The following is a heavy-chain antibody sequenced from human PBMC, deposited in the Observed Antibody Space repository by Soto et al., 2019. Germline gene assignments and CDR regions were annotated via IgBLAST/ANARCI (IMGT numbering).Heavy chain of an antibody. CDR1: GGSISSYY. CDR2: IYYSGST. D-gene: IGHD2-2*01. CDR3: ARQGRTEHYYGMDV. Sequence: QVQLQESGPGLVKPSETLSLTCTVSGGSISSYYWSWIRQPPGKGLEWIGYIYYSGSTNYNPSLTSRVPXXGXTXXNQSSPKLSSVTAADTAVYYCARQGRTEHYYGMDVWGQGTTVTVSS. J-gene: IGHJ6*02. V-gene: IGHV4-59*08.